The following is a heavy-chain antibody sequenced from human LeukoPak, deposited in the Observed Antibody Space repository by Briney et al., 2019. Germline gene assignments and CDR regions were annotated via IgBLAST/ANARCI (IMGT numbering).Heavy chain of an antibody. V-gene: IGHV3-33*01. CDR1: GFTFSSYG. D-gene: IGHD3-3*01. CDR3: ARGFRDFWSGYLYYFDY. J-gene: IGHJ4*02. Sequence: GRSLRLSCAASGFTFSSYGMHWVRQAPGKGLEWVAVIWYHGRNKYFADSVKGRFTISRDISKNTLYLQINSLRAEDTAVYYCARGFRDFWSGYLYYFDYWGQGTLVTVSS. CDR2: IWYHGRNK.